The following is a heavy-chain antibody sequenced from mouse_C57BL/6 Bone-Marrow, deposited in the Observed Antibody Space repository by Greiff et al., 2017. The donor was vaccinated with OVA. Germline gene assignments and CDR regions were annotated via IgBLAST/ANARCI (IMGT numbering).Heavy chain of an antibody. Sequence: VQLQQSGPELVKPGASVKISCKASGYAFSSSWMNWVKQRPGKGLEWIGRIYPGDGDTNYNGKFKGKATLTADKSSSTAYMQLSSLTSEDSAVYFCARIYYYGSSLLDWGQGTTLTVSS. J-gene: IGHJ2*01. D-gene: IGHD1-1*01. V-gene: IGHV1-82*01. CDR3: ARIYYYGSSLLD. CDR2: IYPGDGDT. CDR1: GYAFSSSW.